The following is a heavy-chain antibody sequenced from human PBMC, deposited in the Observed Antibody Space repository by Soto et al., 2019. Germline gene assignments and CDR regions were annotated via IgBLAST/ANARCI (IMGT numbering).Heavy chain of an antibody. Sequence: QLQLQESGPGLVKPSETLSLTCTVSGGSISSSSYYWGWIRQPPGKGLEWIGSIYYSGSTYYNPSLKSRVTISVDTSKNQFSLKLSSVTAADTAVYYCARLSRFTIQTDYWGQGTLVTVSS. J-gene: IGHJ4*02. CDR3: ARLSRFTIQTDY. CDR1: GGSISSSSYY. CDR2: IYYSGST. V-gene: IGHV4-39*01. D-gene: IGHD3-10*01.